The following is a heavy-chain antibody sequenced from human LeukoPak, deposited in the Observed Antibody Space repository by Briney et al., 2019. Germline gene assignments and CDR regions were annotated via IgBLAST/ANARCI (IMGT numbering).Heavy chain of an antibody. V-gene: IGHV1-18*01. D-gene: IGHD3-22*01. J-gene: IGHJ3*02. Sequence: ASVKVSCKASGYTFTTYGIIWVRQAPGQGLEWVGWISAKNGNTNYGQDFQGRVTVTRDTSTSTVYMELRRLRSDDTAVYYCARARPQNYDSSRYYSAAFDIWGQGTMVTVSS. CDR1: GYTFTTYG. CDR2: ISAKNGNT. CDR3: ARARPQNYDSSRYYSAAFDI.